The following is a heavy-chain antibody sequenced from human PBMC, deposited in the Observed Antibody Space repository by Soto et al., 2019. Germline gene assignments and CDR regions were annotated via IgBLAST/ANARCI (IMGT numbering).Heavy chain of an antibody. CDR3: AKDVSGRGSYYYYHGMDV. CDR2: ISWNGASI. CDR1: GFTFDDYA. D-gene: IGHD3-10*01. Sequence: EVQLVESGGGLVQPGRSLRLSCAASGFTFDDYAMHWVRQPPGKGLEWVSGISWNGASIGYADSVKGRFTISRDNAKNSLYLQMNSLRAEDTALYYCAKDVSGRGSYYYYHGMDVWGQGTTVTFSS. V-gene: IGHV3-9*01. J-gene: IGHJ6*02.